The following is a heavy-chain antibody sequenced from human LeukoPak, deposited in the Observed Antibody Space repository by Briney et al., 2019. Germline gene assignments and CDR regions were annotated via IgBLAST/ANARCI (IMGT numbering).Heavy chain of an antibody. CDR2: IYTSGST. V-gene: IGHV4-59*10. CDR1: GGSFSSYY. Sequence: PSETLSLTCAVYGGSFSSYYWSWIRQLAGKGLEWIGRIYTSGSTNYNPSLKSRVTMSVDTSKNQFSLKLSSVTAADTAVYYCARTIYYGSGIGNWFDPWGQGTLVTVSS. D-gene: IGHD3-10*01. J-gene: IGHJ5*02. CDR3: ARTIYYGSGIGNWFDP.